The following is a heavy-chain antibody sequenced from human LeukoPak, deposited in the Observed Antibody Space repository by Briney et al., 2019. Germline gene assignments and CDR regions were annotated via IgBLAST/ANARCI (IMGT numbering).Heavy chain of an antibody. Sequence: ASVKVSCKASGYTFTSYGISWVRQAPGQGLEWMGWISAYNGNTNYAQKLQGGVTMTTDTSTSTAYMELRSLRSDDTAVYYCASARGAIFGVVTHGDAFDIRGQGTMVTVSS. CDR3: ASARGAIFGVVTHGDAFDI. V-gene: IGHV1-18*01. CDR2: ISAYNGNT. CDR1: GYTFTSYG. D-gene: IGHD3-3*01. J-gene: IGHJ3*02.